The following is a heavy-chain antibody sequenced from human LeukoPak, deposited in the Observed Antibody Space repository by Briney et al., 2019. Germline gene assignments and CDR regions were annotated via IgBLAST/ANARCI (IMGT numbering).Heavy chain of an antibody. J-gene: IGHJ4*02. V-gene: IGHV3-9*01. Sequence: GGSLRLSCAASGFTFDDYAMHWVRQAPGKGLEWVSGISWNSGSIGYADSVKGRFTISRDNAKNSLYLQMNSLGAEDTALYYCAKTQSSSWYSIHFDYWGQGTLVTVSS. CDR1: GFTFDDYA. CDR3: AKTQSSSWYSIHFDY. CDR2: ISWNSGSI. D-gene: IGHD6-13*01.